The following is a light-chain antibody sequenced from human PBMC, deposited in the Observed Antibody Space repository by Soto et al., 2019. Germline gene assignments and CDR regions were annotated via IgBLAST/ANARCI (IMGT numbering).Light chain of an antibody. CDR3: QHMNGYPIT. CDR1: QGISSY. Sequence: DIQLTQSPSFLSASVGDRVIITCRASQGISSYLAWYQQKPGKAPELLIYAASTLQSGVSSRFSASGSGTEFTLTISSLRPEDFATYYCQHMNGYPITFGQRTRLEIK. CDR2: AAS. J-gene: IGKJ5*01. V-gene: IGKV1-9*01.